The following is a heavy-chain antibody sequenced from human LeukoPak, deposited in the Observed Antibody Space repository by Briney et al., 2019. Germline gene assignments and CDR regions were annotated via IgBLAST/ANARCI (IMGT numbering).Heavy chain of an antibody. CDR2: IYPKTGGT. CDR1: GYTFTAQY. V-gene: IGHV1-2*02. Sequence: ASVKASCKASGYTFTAQYLHWVRQAPGQGPEWMGWIYPKTGGTNLAQKFQGRVTMTRDTSISTGYMGLSRLRSDDTAVYFCARDLDNVAGDFWGQGTLVIVSS. J-gene: IGHJ4*03. D-gene: IGHD1-1*01. CDR3: ARDLDNVAGDF.